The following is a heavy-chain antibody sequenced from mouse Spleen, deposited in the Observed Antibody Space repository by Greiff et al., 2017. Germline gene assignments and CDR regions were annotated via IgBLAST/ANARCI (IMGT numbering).Heavy chain of an antibody. V-gene: IGHV1-4*02. CDR3: ARGEVRRFAY. J-gene: IGHJ3*01. CDR1: GYTFTSYT. Sequence: VKLMESAAELARPGASVKMSCKASGYTFTSYTMHWVKQRPGQGLEWIGYINPSSGYTEYNQKFKDKTTLTADKSSSTAYMQLSSLTSEDSAVYYCARGEVRRFAYWGQGTLVTVSA. D-gene: IGHD2-14*01. CDR2: INPSSGYT.